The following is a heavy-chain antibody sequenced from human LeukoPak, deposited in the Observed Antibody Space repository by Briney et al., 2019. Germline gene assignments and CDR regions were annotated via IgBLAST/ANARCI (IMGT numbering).Heavy chain of an antibody. J-gene: IGHJ4*02. CDR1: GFTFSSYA. CDR2: ISSNGGST. CDR3: ARDYGGKWELHHGY. D-gene: IGHD1-26*01. Sequence: GGSLRLSCAASGFTFSSYAMHWVRQAPGKGLEYVSAISSNGGSTYYANSVKGRFTISRDNSKNTLYLQMGGLRAEDMAVYYCARDYGGKWELHHGYWGQGTLVTVSS. V-gene: IGHV3-64*01.